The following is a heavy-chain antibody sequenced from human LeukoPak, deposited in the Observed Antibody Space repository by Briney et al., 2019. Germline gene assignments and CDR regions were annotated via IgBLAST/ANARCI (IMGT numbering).Heavy chain of an antibody. CDR2: MNPNSGNT. CDR3: ARRSIVVVPAAKYYYYYMDV. Sequence: ASVKVSCKASGYTFTSYDINWVRQATGQGLEWMGWMNPNSGNTGYAQKFQGRVTITRNTSISTAYMELSSLRSEDTAVYYCARRSIVVVPAAKYYYYYMDVWGKGTTVTVSS. V-gene: IGHV1-8*03. CDR1: GYTFTSYD. D-gene: IGHD2-2*01. J-gene: IGHJ6*03.